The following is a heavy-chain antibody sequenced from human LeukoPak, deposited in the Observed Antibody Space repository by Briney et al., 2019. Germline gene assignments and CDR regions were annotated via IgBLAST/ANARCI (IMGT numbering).Heavy chain of an antibody. CDR1: GGSISSGGHY. D-gene: IGHD2-21*01. CDR3: ASRSPPGETGYFDY. Sequence: KPSQTLSLTCTVSGGSISSGGHYWSRIRQHPGKGLEWIGYIYYSGSTYYNPSLKSRVTISVDTSKIQFSLKLNSVTAADTAVYYCASRSPPGETGYFDYWGHGTLGTVSS. V-gene: IGHV4-31*03. J-gene: IGHJ4*01. CDR2: IYYSGST.